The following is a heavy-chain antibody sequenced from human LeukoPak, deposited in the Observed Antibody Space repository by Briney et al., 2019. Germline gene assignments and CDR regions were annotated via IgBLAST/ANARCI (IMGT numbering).Heavy chain of an antibody. CDR3: ARDRGSGAFDN. D-gene: IGHD2-8*02. J-gene: IGHJ4*02. CDR1: GFTFGSAA. Sequence: GGSLRLSCVASGFTFGSAAMTWLRQAPGKGLEWVSGISGSDGGTYYAGSVKGRFTISRDNSKNTLYLQMNSLRVEDTAIYYCARDRGSGAFDNWGQGTLVTVSS. V-gene: IGHV3-23*01. CDR2: ISGSDGGT.